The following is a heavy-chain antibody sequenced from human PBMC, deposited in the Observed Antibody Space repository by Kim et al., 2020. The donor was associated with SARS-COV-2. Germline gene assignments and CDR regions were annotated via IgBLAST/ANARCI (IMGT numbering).Heavy chain of an antibody. D-gene: IGHD6-13*01. J-gene: IGHJ4*02. Sequence: KSSPSVQGQVTISAEKSISTAYLQWSSLKASDTAMYYCARHNEGAAGTDYWGQGTLVTVSS. V-gene: IGHV5-51*01. CDR3: ARHNEGAAGTDY.